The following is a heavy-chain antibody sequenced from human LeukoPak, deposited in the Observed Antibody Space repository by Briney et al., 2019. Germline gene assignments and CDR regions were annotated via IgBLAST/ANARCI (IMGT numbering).Heavy chain of an antibody. CDR1: GFTFSSYA. Sequence: GRSLRLSCAASGFTFSSYAMHWVRQAPGKGLEWVAVISYDGSNKYYADSVKGRFTISRDNSKNTLYLQMNSLRAEDTAVYYCVRESLQSNDYGDYYDYWGQGTLVTVST. J-gene: IGHJ4*02. CDR2: ISYDGSNK. CDR3: VRESLQSNDYGDYYDY. V-gene: IGHV3-30*04. D-gene: IGHD4-17*01.